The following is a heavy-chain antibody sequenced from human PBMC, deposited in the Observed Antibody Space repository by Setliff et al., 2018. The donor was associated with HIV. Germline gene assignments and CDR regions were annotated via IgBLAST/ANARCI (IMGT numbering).Heavy chain of an antibody. V-gene: IGHV3-33*03. CDR3: AKDSEPEYYGASASGEAFDI. D-gene: IGHD3-10*01. J-gene: IGHJ3*02. CDR2: IWYDGSNK. Sequence: GGSLRLSCAVSGFTFSNYAMHWVRQASGKGLEWVAVIWYDGSNKYYADSVKGRFTISRDNAKNTLYLQMNSLRAEDTAVYYCAKDSEPEYYGASASGEAFDIWGQGTRVTVSS. CDR1: GFTFSNYA.